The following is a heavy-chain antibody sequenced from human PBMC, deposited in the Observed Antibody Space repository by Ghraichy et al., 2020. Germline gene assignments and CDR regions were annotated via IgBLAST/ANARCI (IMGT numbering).Heavy chain of an antibody. D-gene: IGHD6-13*01. CDR3: AKGIAAGTTTISYYYNGMDI. V-gene: IGHV3-23*01. Sequence: GGSLRLSCAASGFTFSNYVMSWVRQAPGKGLEWVSAISGSGGSTYYTESLKGRFTISRDNSKNTLILQMNSLRAEDMAVYYCAKGIAAGTTTISYYYNGMDIWGQGTKVTVSS. J-gene: IGHJ6*02. CDR1: GFTFSNYV. CDR2: ISGSGGST.